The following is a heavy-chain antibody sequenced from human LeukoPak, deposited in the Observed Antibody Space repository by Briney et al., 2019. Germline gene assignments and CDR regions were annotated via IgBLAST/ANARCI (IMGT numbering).Heavy chain of an antibody. Sequence: GGPLRLSCAASGNYWMHWVRQAPGKGLVWVSHINSDGSWTSYADSVKGRFTTSKDNAKNTVYLQMNSLRAEDTAVYYCVSFYETYWGRGTLVTVSS. D-gene: IGHD2/OR15-2a*01. CDR2: INSDGSWT. CDR3: VSFYETY. J-gene: IGHJ4*02. CDR1: GNYW. V-gene: IGHV3-74*01.